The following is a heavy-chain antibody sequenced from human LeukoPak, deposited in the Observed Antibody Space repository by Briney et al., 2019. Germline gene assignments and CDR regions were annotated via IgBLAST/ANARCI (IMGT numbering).Heavy chain of an antibody. V-gene: IGHV3-7*01. CDR3: ARGQWLGDY. D-gene: IGHD6-19*01. CDR1: GFTFSIYW. CDR2: IKQDGSEK. Sequence: GGSLRLSWGASGFTFSIYWMSWVRQAPGKGLEWVANIKQDGSEKYYVDSVKGRFTISRDNAQNSLYLQMNSLRAEATAVYYCARGQWLGDYWGQGTLVTVSS. J-gene: IGHJ4*02.